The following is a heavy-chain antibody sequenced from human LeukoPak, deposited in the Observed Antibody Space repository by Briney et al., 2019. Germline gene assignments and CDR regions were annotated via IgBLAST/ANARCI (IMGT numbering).Heavy chain of an antibody. D-gene: IGHD2-21*02. V-gene: IGHV4-61*08. CDR2: IYYSGST. CDR1: GDSVSSGGYY. J-gene: IGHJ4*02. CDR3: ARARRDEYYFDY. Sequence: SETLSLTCTVSGDSVSSGGYYWSWIQQPPGKGLEWIGYIYYSGSTNYNPSLKSRVTISVDTSKNQFSLKLNSVTAADTAVYYCARARRDEYYFDYWGQGTLVTVSS.